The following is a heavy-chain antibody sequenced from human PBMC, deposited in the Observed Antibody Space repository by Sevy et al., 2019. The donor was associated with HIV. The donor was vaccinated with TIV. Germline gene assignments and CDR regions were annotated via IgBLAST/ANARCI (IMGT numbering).Heavy chain of an antibody. D-gene: IGHD3-10*01. CDR3: ASNYYGSGSYSLGFADY. V-gene: IGHV1-69*06. J-gene: IGHJ4*02. Sequence: ASVKVSCKASGGTFSSYAISWVRQAPGQGLEWMGGIIPIFGTANYAQKFQGRVTITADKSTSTAYMELSSLRSEDTAVYYRASNYYGSGSYSLGFADYWGQGTLVTVSS. CDR2: IIPIFGTA. CDR1: GGTFSSYA.